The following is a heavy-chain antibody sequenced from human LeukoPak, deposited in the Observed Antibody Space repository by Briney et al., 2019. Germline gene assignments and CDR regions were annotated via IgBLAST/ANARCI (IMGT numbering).Heavy chain of an antibody. CDR3: ARDVGSGWSYYYYYYYMDV. CDR2: IYYSGST. V-gene: IGHV4-59*12. Sequence: SETLSLTCTVSGDSISSYYWSWIRQPPGKGLEWIGYIYYSGSTYNPSLKSRVTISVDTSKNQFSLKLSSVTAADTAVYYCARDVGSGWSYYYYYYYMDVWGKGTTVTVSS. CDR1: GDSISSYY. D-gene: IGHD6-19*01. J-gene: IGHJ6*03.